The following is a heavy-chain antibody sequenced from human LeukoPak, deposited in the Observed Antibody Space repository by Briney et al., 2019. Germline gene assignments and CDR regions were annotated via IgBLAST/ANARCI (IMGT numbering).Heavy chain of an antibody. CDR2: ISAYNGNT. J-gene: IGHJ6*02. CDR3: ARYTETGFWSGYSGYYYYGMDV. V-gene: IGHV1-18*01. D-gene: IGHD3-3*01. CDR1: EYTFTDYA. Sequence: GASVKVSCKASEYTFTDYAINWVRQAPGQRLEWMGWISAYNGNTNYAQKLQGRVTMTTDTSTSTAYMELRSLRSDDTAVYYCARYTETGFWSGYSGYYYYGMDVWGQGTTVTVSS.